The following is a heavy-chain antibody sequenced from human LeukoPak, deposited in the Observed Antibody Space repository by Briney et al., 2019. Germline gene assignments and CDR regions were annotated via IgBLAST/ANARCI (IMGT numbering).Heavy chain of an antibody. CDR3: ARGPLETNQWELLAY. CDR1: GFTFSSYA. Sequence: PGGSLRLSCAASGFTFSSYAMHWVRQAPGKGLEYVSAISSNGGSTYYANSVKGRFTISRDNSKNTLYLQMGSLRAEDMAVYYCARGPLETNQWELLAYWGQGTLVTVSS. CDR2: ISSNGGST. J-gene: IGHJ4*02. V-gene: IGHV3-64*01. D-gene: IGHD1-26*01.